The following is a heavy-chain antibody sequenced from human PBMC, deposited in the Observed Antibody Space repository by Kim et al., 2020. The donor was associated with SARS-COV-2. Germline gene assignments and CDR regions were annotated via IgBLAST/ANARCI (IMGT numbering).Heavy chain of an antibody. J-gene: IGHJ4*02. CDR3: ARLNTVTTFYFDY. Sequence: YSPSFQGQVTISADKSISTAYLQWSSLKASDTAMYYCARLNTVTTFYFDYWGQGTLVTVPS. D-gene: IGHD4-17*01. V-gene: IGHV5-51*01.